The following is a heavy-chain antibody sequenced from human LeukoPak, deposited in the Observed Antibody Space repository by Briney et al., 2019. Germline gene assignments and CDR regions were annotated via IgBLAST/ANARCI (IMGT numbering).Heavy chain of an antibody. J-gene: IGHJ6*02. CDR1: GFTFSSYA. CDR2: ISGSGCST. Sequence: GGSLRLSCAASGFTFSSYALSWVRQAPGKGLEWVSAISGSGCSTYYPDPVKGRFTISRDNSKNTLYLQMNSLRAEDTAVYYCAKVVEDIVVVPAAMPYSYYYGMDVWGQGTTVTVSS. V-gene: IGHV3-23*01. CDR3: AKVVEDIVVVPAAMPYSYYYGMDV. D-gene: IGHD2-2*01.